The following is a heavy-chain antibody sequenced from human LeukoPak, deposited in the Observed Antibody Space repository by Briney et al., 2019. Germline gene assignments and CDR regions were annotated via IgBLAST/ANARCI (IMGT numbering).Heavy chain of an antibody. J-gene: IGHJ3*02. CDR3: VRDIGTTFYYGAGEAWLGAFDI. V-gene: IGHV3-30*04. D-gene: IGHD3-10*01. Sequence: GGSLRLSCAASGFTFSSYAMHWVRQAPGKGLEWVAVISYDGCNKYYADCVKGRFTFSRDNAKNTLYLQMNSLRAEDTVVYYCVRDIGTTFYYGAGEAWLGAFDIWGQGTMVTVSS. CDR2: ISYDGCNK. CDR1: GFTFSSYA.